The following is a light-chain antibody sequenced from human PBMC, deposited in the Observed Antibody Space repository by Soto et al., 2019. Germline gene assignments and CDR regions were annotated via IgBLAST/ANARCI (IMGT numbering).Light chain of an antibody. CDR1: SSNIGSNT. CDR3: AAWDDSLNGVV. CDR2: SNN. J-gene: IGLJ2*01. V-gene: IGLV1-44*01. Sequence: QSVLTQPPSASGTPGQKVTISCSGSSSNIGSNTVYWYQQLPGAAPKLLIYSNNQRPSGVPDRFSGSKSGTSASLAISGLQSEDEADYYCAAWDDSLNGVVFGAGTTLTVL.